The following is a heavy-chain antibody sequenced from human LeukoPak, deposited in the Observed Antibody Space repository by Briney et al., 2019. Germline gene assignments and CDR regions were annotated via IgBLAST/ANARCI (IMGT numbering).Heavy chain of an antibody. CDR3: AKRFSYLDY. CDR2: ISSSGSNT. V-gene: IGHV3-23*01. Sequence: GGPLRLSCAASGFTFTSCAMSWVRQVPGKGLEWVSSISSSGSNTYYADSVRGRLTISRDNSKNTVYLQMNSLRAEDTAVYYCAKRFSYLDYWGQGTLVTVSS. D-gene: IGHD2/OR15-2a*01. J-gene: IGHJ4*02. CDR1: GFTFTSCA.